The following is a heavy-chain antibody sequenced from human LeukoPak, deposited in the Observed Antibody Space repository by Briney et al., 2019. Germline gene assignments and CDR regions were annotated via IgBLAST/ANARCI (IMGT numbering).Heavy chain of an antibody. CDR1: GGTFSSYA. J-gene: IGHJ2*01. Sequence: SVKVSCKASGGTFSSYAISWVRQAPGQGLEWMGGIIPIFGTANYAQKFQGRVTITTDESTSTAYMELSSLRSEDTAVYYCARERLQFRYFDLWGRGTLVTVSS. CDR2: IIPIFGTA. V-gene: IGHV1-69*05. D-gene: IGHD5-24*01. CDR3: ARERLQFRYFDL.